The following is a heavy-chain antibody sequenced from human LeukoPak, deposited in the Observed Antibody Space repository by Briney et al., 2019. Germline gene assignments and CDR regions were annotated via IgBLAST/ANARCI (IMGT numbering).Heavy chain of an antibody. D-gene: IGHD4-17*01. V-gene: IGHV1-8*01. CDR3: ARILDYGDYVWFDP. CDR1: GYTFTSYD. Sequence: ASVKVSCKASGYTFTSYDINWVRQATGQGLEWMGGMNPNSGNTGYAQKFQGRVTMTRNTSISTAYMELSSLRSEDTAVYYCARILDYGDYVWFDPWGQGTLVTVSS. J-gene: IGHJ5*02. CDR2: MNPNSGNT.